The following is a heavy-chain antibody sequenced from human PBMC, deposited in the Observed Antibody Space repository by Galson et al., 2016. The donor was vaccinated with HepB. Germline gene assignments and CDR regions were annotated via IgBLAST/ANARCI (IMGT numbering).Heavy chain of an antibody. CDR3: ARSNLPTRHYIAFWGFFDL. CDR2: VYYNGKT. CDR1: DDSIGSDDYY. Sequence: TLSLTCTVSDDSIGSDDYYWNWIRQPPGKGLEWIGYVYYNGKTYYNPSLKSRLTLSMDISKHQFSLTLNSVTSADTAVYYCARSNLPTRHYIAFWGFFDLWGRGTLVPVSS. V-gene: IGHV4-30-4*01. D-gene: IGHD3-16*01. J-gene: IGHJ4*02.